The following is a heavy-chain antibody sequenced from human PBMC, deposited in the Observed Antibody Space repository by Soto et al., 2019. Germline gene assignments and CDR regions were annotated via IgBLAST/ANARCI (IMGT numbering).Heavy chain of an antibody. CDR2: INHSGST. D-gene: IGHD3-16*01. V-gene: IGHV4-34*01. CDR1: GGSFSGYY. Sequence: QVQLQQWGAGLLKPSETLSLTCAVYGGSFSGYYWSWIRQPPGKGLEWIGEINHSGSTNYNPSLKSRVTISVDTSKNQFSLKLSSVTAADTAVYYCATQGGVSKYYFDYWGQGTLVTVSS. J-gene: IGHJ4*02. CDR3: ATQGGVSKYYFDY.